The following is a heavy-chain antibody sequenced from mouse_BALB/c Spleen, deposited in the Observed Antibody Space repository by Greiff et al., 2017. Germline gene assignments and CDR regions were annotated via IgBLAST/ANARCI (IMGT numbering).Heavy chain of an antibody. CDR2: IRNKANGYTT. D-gene: IGHD2-3*01. V-gene: IGHV7-3*02. CDR3: ARDGGYLAWFAY. Sequence: EVKLQESGGGLVQPGGSLRLSCATSGFTFTDYYMSWVRQPPGKALEWLGFIRNKANGYTTEYSASVKGRFTISRDNSQSILYLQMNTLRAEDSATYYCARDGGYLAWFAYWGQGTLVTVSA. J-gene: IGHJ3*01. CDR1: GFTFTDYY.